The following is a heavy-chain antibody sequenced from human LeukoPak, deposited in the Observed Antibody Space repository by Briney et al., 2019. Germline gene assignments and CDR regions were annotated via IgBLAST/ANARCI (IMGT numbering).Heavy chain of an antibody. CDR3: ARGPDTDCSSTSCFYYYYGMDV. D-gene: IGHD2-2*01. V-gene: IGHV1-18*01. Sequence: ASVKVSCKASGYTFTNFGISWVRQAPGQGLEWMGWISAYNGNTNYAQRLQGRVTMTTDTSTSTAYMELSSLRSEDTAVYYCARGPDTDCSSTSCFYYYYGMDVWGQGTTVTVSS. CDR1: GYTFTNFG. J-gene: IGHJ6*02. CDR2: ISAYNGNT.